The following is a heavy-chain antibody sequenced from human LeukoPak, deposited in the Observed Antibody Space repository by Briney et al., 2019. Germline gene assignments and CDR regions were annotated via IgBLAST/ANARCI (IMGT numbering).Heavy chain of an antibody. CDR1: CGSLNSYY. D-gene: IGHD6-13*01. CDR3: ARDHRYSSSWTFDP. V-gene: IGHV4-4*07. J-gene: IGHJ5*02. Sequence: SETPSPTRTVSCGSLNSYYRSWIRQPARKGMGWVGRIYTSGSTNYNPSLKSRVTMSVDTSKNQFSLKLSSVTAADTAVYYCARDHRYSSSWTFDPWGQGTLVTVSS. CDR2: IYTSGST.